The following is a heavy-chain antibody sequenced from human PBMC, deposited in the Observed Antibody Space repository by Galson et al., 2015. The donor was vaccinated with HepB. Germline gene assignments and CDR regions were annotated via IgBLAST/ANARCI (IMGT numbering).Heavy chain of an antibody. J-gene: IGHJ4*02. CDR3: ARGAGYSSGWYY. V-gene: IGHV3-21*01. D-gene: IGHD6-19*01. CDR2: ISSSSSYI. CDR1: GFTFSSYS. Sequence: SLRLSCAASGFTFSSYSMNWVRQAPGKGLEWISSISSSSSYIYYADSVKGRFTISRDNAKNSLYLQMNSLRAEDTAVYYCARGAGYSSGWYYWGQGTLVTVSP.